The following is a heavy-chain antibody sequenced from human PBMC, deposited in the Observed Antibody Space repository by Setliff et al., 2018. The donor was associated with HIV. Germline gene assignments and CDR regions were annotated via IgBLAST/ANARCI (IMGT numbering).Heavy chain of an antibody. CDR2: ITPNGDVT. V-gene: IGHV3-23*01. D-gene: IGHD5-18*01. CDR3: VKEGSGWCDY. J-gene: IGHJ4*02. Sequence: PGGSLRLSCAASGFTFKFEAMSWLRQAPGKGLEWVSAITPNGDVTYYADSVEGRFTISRDNSKNTLYLQMSSLRAEDSALYYCVKEGSGWCDYWGQGTLVTVSS. CDR1: GFTFKFEA.